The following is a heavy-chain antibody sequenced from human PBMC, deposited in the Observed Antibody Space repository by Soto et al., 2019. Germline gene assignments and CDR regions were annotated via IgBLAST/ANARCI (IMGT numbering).Heavy chain of an antibody. J-gene: IGHJ4*02. CDR3: ARGGTRWNHWGLFDD. Sequence: TGGPLRLSGGASDFTFSAYWIHWVRQSPGKGLVWVGRLNPDGSATNPDGSTTTYADSVEGRFTISRDNAKNTLYLQMNSLRPDDTAVYYCARGGTRWNHWGLFDDWGQGTQVTVSS. D-gene: IGHD7-27*01. CDR1: DFTFSAYW. CDR2: LNPDGSATNPDGSTT. V-gene: IGHV3-74*01.